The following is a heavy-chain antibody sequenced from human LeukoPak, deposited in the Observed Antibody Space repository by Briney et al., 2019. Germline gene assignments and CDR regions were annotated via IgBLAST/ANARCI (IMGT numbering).Heavy chain of an antibody. D-gene: IGHD6-19*01. CDR1: GFTFSGHW. J-gene: IGHJ4*02. CDR2: INQGGSDK. Sequence: GWSLRLSCAASGFTFSGHWMSWVRQAPGKGLEGVANINQGGSDKYYVDSVKGRFTISRDNANNLLYLQMNSLRAEDTALYYCARDSPYPIAVAGTFDYWGQGTLVTVSS. V-gene: IGHV3-7*03. CDR3: ARDSPYPIAVAGTFDY.